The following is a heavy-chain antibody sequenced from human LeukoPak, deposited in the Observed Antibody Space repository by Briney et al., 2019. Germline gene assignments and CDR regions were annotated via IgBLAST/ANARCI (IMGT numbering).Heavy chain of an antibody. Sequence: GSLRLSCEVSGFTFSSSRMSWVRQAPGKGLEWVSYISSRGTTKHYADSVKGRFTISRDNAKNALYLQMNSLRVEDTAVYYCANFEPGYTSSWYAEFWGQGTLVTVSS. CDR3: ANFEPGYTSSWYAEF. CDR1: GFTFSSSR. CDR2: ISSRGTTK. V-gene: IGHV3-48*01. J-gene: IGHJ4*02. D-gene: IGHD6-13*01.